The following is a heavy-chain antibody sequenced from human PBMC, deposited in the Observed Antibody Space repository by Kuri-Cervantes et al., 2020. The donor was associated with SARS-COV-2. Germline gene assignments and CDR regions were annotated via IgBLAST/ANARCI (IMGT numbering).Heavy chain of an antibody. CDR1: GFTFSSYA. CDR2: ISGSGGST. J-gene: IGHJ6*02. V-gene: IGHV3-23*01. Sequence: GGSLRLSCAASGFTFSSYAMSWVRQAPGKGLEWVSAISGSGGSTYYADSEKGRFTISRDNSKNTVYLQMNSLRAEDTAVYYCARDQQYYDFWSGLTNYYYYGMDVWGQGTTVTVSS. CDR3: ARDQQYYDFWSGLTNYYYYGMDV. D-gene: IGHD3-3*01.